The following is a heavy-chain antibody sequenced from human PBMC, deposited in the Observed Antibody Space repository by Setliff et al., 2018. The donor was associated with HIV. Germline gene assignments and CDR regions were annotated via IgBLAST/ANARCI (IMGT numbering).Heavy chain of an antibody. CDR3: AKLTYFGSGSRVPKPGYFYMDV. V-gene: IGHV1-69*05. Sequence: SVQVSCKASGGSFGTFDISWVRQAPGQGLEWVGEIIPLFGAPNYAQKFQGRVTLTTDESTSAAFMELRSLRSEDTAVYYCAKLTYFGSGSRVPKPGYFYMDVWGQGTTVTVSS. D-gene: IGHD3-10*01. CDR2: IIPLFGAP. CDR1: GGSFGTFD. J-gene: IGHJ6*03.